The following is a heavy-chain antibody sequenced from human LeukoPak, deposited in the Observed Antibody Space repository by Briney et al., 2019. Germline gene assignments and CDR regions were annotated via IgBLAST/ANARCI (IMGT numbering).Heavy chain of an antibody. CDR1: GYTFTRYD. D-gene: IGHD3-3*01. CDR2: MNPNSGNT. J-gene: IGHJ6*03. V-gene: IGHV1-8*03. CDR3: ARGYPVYYDFWSGYYSYYYYYYMDV. Sequence: ASVKVSCKASGYTFTRYDINWVRQATGQGLEWMGWMNPNSGNTGYAQKFQGRVTITRNTSISTAYMELSSLRSEDTAVYYCARGYPVYYDFWSGYYSYYYYYYMDVWGKGTTLTVSS.